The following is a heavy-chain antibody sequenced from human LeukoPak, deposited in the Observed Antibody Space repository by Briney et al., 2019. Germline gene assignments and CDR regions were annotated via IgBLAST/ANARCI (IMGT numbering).Heavy chain of an antibody. CDR1: GFTFSNYG. Sequence: GGSLRLSCAASGFTFSNYGMHWVRQAPGKGLEWVAVISYDGSNKYYADSVKGRFTISRDNSKNTLYLQMNSLRAEDTAVYYCAKLEDVGYWGQGTLVTVSS. D-gene: IGHD1-1*01. J-gene: IGHJ4*02. CDR3: AKLEDVGY. V-gene: IGHV3-30*18. CDR2: ISYDGSNK.